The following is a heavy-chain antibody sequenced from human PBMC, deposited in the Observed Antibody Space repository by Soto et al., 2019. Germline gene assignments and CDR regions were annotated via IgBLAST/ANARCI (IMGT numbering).Heavy chain of an antibody. CDR3: ARDSGQWLASYFFDY. Sequence: LRLSCAASGFTFSAYGMHWVRQAPGKGLEWVTGIWYDGSNKYYADSVKGRFTISRDNSKNTLYLEMNSLRAEDTAIYYCARDSGQWLASYFFDYWGQGTLVTVS. J-gene: IGHJ4*02. D-gene: IGHD6-19*01. V-gene: IGHV3-33*01. CDR2: IWYDGSNK. CDR1: GFTFSAYG.